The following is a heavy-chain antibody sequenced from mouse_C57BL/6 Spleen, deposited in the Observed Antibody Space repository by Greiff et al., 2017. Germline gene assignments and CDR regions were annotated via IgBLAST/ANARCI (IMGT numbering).Heavy chain of an antibody. J-gene: IGHJ3*01. CDR1: GYTFTSYW. D-gene: IGHD2-5*01. Sequence: QVQLQQSGAELVMPGASVKLSCKASGYTFTSYWMHWVKQRPGQGLEWIGEIDPSDSYTNYNQKFKGKSTLTVDKSSSTAYMQLSSLTSEDSAVXYCERRGYSNYFAYWGQGTLVTVSA. CDR3: ERRGYSNYFAY. CDR2: IDPSDSYT. V-gene: IGHV1-69*01.